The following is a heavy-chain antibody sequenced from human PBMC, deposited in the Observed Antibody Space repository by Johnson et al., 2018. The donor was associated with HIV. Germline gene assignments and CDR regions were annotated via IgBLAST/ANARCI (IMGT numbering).Heavy chain of an antibody. Sequence: QMQLVESGGGLVQPGGSLRLSCAASGFTFSTYNMHWVRQAPGKGLEWVAVISYDGSNKYYADSVKGRFTISRDNSKNTLYLQMNSLRAEDTAVYYCAREVDGFDIWGQGTMVTVSS. CDR3: AREVDGFDI. CDR1: GFTFSTYN. V-gene: IGHV3-30*01. J-gene: IGHJ3*02. CDR2: ISYDGSNK.